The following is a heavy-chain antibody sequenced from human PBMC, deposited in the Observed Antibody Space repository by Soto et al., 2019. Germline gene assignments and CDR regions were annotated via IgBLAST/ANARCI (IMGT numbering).Heavy chain of an antibody. CDR3: AKKVTIYAVDPADY. Sequence: GGSLRLSCAASGFTFSDFGMIWVRQAPGKGLEWVSVISASGDATYYAASVKGRFTLSRDNSKNTLYLQMNSLTVADTAVYYCAKKVTIYAVDPADYWGQGTQVTVSS. D-gene: IGHD3-3*01. CDR2: ISASGDAT. J-gene: IGHJ4*02. CDR1: GFTFSDFG. V-gene: IGHV3-23*01.